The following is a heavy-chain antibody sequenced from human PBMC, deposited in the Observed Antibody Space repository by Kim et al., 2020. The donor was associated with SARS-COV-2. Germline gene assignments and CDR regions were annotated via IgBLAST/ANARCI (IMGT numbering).Heavy chain of an antibody. V-gene: IGHV3-23*01. J-gene: IGHJ2*01. D-gene: IGHD2-21*02. CDR1: GFNFNIFA. CDR3: ATYPGPRVTWFFDL. CDR2: ISDSGDRT. Sequence: GGSLRLSCAASGFNFNIFAMGWVRQAPAKGPEWVSSISDSGDRTFDADSVKGRFSIPRDNSKNTLYLEMHSLRADDTAIYHCATYPGPRVTWFFDLWGGGTRVAVFS.